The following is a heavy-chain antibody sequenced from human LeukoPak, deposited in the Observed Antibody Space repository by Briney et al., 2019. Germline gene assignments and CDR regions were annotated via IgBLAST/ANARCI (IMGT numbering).Heavy chain of an antibody. Sequence: GGSLRLSCAVSGFTFSSYGMHWVRQAPGKGLEWVAVISYAGSNKYYADSVKGRFTISRDNAKNSLYLQMNSLRAEDTAVYYCARYFGVVIRYYFDYWGQGTLVTVSS. CDR3: ARYFGVVIRYYFDY. CDR2: ISYAGSNK. CDR1: GFTFSSYG. J-gene: IGHJ4*02. V-gene: IGHV3-30*03. D-gene: IGHD3-3*01.